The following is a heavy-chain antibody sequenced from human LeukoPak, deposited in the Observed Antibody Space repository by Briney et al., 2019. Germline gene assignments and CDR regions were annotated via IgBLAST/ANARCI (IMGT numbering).Heavy chain of an antibody. CDR1: GYSISSGYY. Sequence: PSETLSLTCTVSGYSISSGYYWGWIRQPPGKGLEWIGSIYHSGSSYYNPSLKSRVTISVDRSKNQFSLKLSSVTAADTAVYYCARVGPRHYDSSGYYAPVSAFDIWGQGTMVTVSS. J-gene: IGHJ3*02. V-gene: IGHV4-38-2*02. CDR2: IYHSGSS. D-gene: IGHD3-22*01. CDR3: ARVGPRHYDSSGYYAPVSAFDI.